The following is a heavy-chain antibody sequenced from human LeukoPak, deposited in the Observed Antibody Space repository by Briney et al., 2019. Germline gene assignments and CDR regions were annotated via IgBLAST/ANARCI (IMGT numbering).Heavy chain of an antibody. J-gene: IGHJ4*02. CDR2: INPSGGST. V-gene: IGHV1-46*01. Sequence: GASVKVSCKASGYTFTSYYMHWVRQAPGQGLEWMGIINPSGGSTSYAQKFQGRVTMTRDMSTSTVYMELSSLRSEDTAVYYCARLLTNQDLAAAGPEYYFDYWGQGTLVTVSS. D-gene: IGHD6-13*01. CDR3: ARLLTNQDLAAAGPEYYFDY. CDR1: GYTFTSYY.